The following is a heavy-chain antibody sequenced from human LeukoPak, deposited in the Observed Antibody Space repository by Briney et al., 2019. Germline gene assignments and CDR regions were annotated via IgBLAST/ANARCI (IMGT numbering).Heavy chain of an antibody. J-gene: IGHJ4*02. D-gene: IGHD5-18*01. CDR3: ARDRWIQLWFPDF. V-gene: IGHV3-7*01. CDR1: GFTSSNYW. Sequence: GGTLRLSCAASGFTSSNYWMSWVRQAPGKGLEWVANIKQDGSEKYYVDSVKGRFTSSRDNAKDSLYLQMNSLRAEDTAVYYWARDRWIQLWFPDFWGQGTLVTVSS. CDR2: IKQDGSEK.